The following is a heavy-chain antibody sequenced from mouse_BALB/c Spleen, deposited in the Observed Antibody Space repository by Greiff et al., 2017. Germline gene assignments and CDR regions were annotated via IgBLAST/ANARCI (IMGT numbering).Heavy chain of an antibody. J-gene: IGHJ3*01. V-gene: IGHV1S81*02. CDR3: TRRPGFAY. Sequence: VQLQQSGAELVKPGASVKLSCKASGYTFTSYYMYWVKQRPGQGLEWIGEINPSNGGTNINEKFKSKATLTVDKSSSTAYMQLSSLTSEDSAVYYCTRRPGFAYWGQGTLVTVSA. CDR1: GYTFTSYY. CDR2: INPSNGGT.